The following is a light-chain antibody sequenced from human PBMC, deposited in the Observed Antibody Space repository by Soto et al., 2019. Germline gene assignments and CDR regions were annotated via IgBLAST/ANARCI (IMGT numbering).Light chain of an antibody. Sequence: QSVLTQPPSVSEAPGQRVTISCTGSSSNIGAGYDVHWYQQLPGTAPKLLIYANDNRPSGVPDRFSGSKSGTSASLAITGLRAEDEADYYCQSYASSPSAIFVFGTGTKLTVL. CDR1: SSNIGAGYD. CDR2: AND. V-gene: IGLV1-40*01. CDR3: QSYASSPSAIFV. J-gene: IGLJ1*01.